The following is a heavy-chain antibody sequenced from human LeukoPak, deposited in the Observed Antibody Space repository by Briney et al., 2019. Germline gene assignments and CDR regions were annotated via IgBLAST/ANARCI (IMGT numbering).Heavy chain of an antibody. Sequence: ASVKVSCKASGYTFTSYYMHWVRQAPGQGLEWMGIINPSGGSTSYAQKFQGRVTMTRDTSTSTVYMELSSLRSEDTAVYYCARNMYYYDSSAIGTDNFDYWGQGTLVTVSS. CDR1: GYTFTSYY. V-gene: IGHV1-46*01. CDR3: ARNMYYYDSSAIGTDNFDY. J-gene: IGHJ4*02. D-gene: IGHD3-22*01. CDR2: INPSGGST.